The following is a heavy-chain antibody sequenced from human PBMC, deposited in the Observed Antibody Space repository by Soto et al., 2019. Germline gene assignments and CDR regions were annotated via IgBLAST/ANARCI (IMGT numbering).Heavy chain of an antibody. V-gene: IGHV5-51*01. J-gene: IGHJ4*02. CDR3: ETLGDPGNVLAH. D-gene: IGHD1-1*01. Sequence: PWEALKSSGKRSGYSFTNFWIAWVRRAPGKGQEWMGITFPRYSHTSYNPSFKGQLTISVDKTISTAYLQWSSLEASDTAMYYCETLGDPGNVLAHRGQRTLVTVSS. CDR2: TFPRYSHT. CDR1: GYSFTNFW.